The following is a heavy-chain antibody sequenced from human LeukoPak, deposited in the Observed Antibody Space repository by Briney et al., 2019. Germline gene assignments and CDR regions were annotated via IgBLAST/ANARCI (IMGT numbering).Heavy chain of an antibody. CDR3: AAGLEAATNMLDYYYYGMDV. Sequence: SVNVSCKASGFTFSSSAMQWVRQARGQRLEWIGRIVVGSGNTNYAQKFQERVTITRDMSTSTAYMELSSLRSEDTAVYYCAAGLEAATNMLDYYYYGMDVWGQGTTVTVSS. D-gene: IGHD5-24*01. CDR2: IVVGSGNT. CDR1: GFTFSSSA. J-gene: IGHJ6*02. V-gene: IGHV1-58*02.